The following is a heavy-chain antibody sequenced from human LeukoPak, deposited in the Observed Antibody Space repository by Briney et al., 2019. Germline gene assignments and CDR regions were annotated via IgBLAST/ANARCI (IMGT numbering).Heavy chain of an antibody. V-gene: IGHV3-9*01. Sequence: GGSLRLSCAASGFTFDDYAMHWVRQAPGKGLEWVSGISWNSGSIGYADSVKGRFAISRDNAKNSLYLQMNSLRAEDTALYYCAKDYDSSGYRPYFDYWGQGTLVTVSS. D-gene: IGHD3-22*01. CDR1: GFTFDDYA. CDR3: AKDYDSSGYRPYFDY. CDR2: ISWNSGSI. J-gene: IGHJ4*02.